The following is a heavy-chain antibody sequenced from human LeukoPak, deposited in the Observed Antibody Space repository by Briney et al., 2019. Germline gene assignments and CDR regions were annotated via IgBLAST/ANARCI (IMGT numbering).Heavy chain of an antibody. D-gene: IGHD1-1*01. CDR2: ISGSGGST. CDR1: GFTFSSYA. V-gene: IGHV3-23*01. J-gene: IGHJ3*02. CDR3: ARFAANWNGIEVTAFDI. Sequence: GGSLRLSCAASGFTFSSYAMSWVRQAPGKGLEWVSAISGSGGSTYYADSVKGRFTISRDNSKNTLYLQMNSLRAEDTAVYYCARFAANWNGIEVTAFDIWGQGTRVTVSS.